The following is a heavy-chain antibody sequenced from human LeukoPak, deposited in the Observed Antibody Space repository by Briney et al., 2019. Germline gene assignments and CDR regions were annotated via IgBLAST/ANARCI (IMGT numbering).Heavy chain of an antibody. D-gene: IGHD5-12*01. Sequence: SETLSLTCTASGASISNNRYYWAWIRQPPGGALEWIGSIYFGGNTLYNPSLKSRVTISIDTSKNQFSLRLSSVTAVDTAIYYCARRTIVATIDYWGQGMLVTVSS. CDR1: GASISNNRYY. CDR2: IYFGGNT. J-gene: IGHJ4*02. CDR3: ARRTIVATIDY. V-gene: IGHV4-39*01.